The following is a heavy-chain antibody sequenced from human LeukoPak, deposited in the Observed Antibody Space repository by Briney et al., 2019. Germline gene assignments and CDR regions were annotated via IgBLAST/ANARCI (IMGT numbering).Heavy chain of an antibody. J-gene: IGHJ3*02. CDR2: INHSGST. CDR3: ASSVGFDAFDI. CDR1: GGSFSGYY. Sequence: SETLSLTCAVYGGSFSGYYWSWIRQPPGKGLEWIGEINHSGSTNYNPSLKSRVTISVDTSKNQFSLKLSSVTAADTAVYYCASSVGFDAFDIWGQGTMVTVSS. D-gene: IGHD1-26*01. V-gene: IGHV4-34*01.